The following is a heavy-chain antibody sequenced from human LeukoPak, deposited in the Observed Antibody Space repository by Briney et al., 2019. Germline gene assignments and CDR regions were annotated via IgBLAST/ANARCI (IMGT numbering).Heavy chain of an antibody. J-gene: IGHJ4*02. CDR2: IYYSGST. D-gene: IGHD3-10*01. Sequence: SETLSLTCTVSGGSISSYYWSWIRQPPGKGLEWIGYIYYSGSTNYNPSLKSRVTISADTSKNQFSLKLSSVTAADTAVYYCARVYAGSGSYYLFDYWGQGTLVTVSS. CDR1: GGSISSYY. V-gene: IGHV4-59*01. CDR3: ARVYAGSGSYYLFDY.